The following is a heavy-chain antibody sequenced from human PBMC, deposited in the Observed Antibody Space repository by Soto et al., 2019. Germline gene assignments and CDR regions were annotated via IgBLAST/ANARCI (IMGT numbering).Heavy chain of an antibody. J-gene: IGHJ3*02. CDR1: GFTFSSYS. Sequence: GGSLRLSCEASGFTFSSYSMNWVRQAPGKGLQWVSFITSSGSAIYYADSVKGRFTISRDNAKNSFYLQMNSLRAEDTAVYYCARGDYYDSSGPFSDAFDIWGRGTMVTVSS. V-gene: IGHV3-48*04. CDR2: ITSSGSAI. D-gene: IGHD3-22*01. CDR3: ARGDYYDSSGPFSDAFDI.